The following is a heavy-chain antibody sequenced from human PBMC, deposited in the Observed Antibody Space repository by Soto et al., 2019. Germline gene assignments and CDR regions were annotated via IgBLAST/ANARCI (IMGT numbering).Heavy chain of an antibody. Sequence: PSETLSLTCAVYGGSFSGYYWSWIRQPPGKGLEWIGEINHSGSNNYSPSLKSRVTISVDTSKNQFSLKLSSVNAADTAVYYCARGGGKYSSSSQYYYYYCMDVWGQGTTVT. J-gene: IGHJ6*02. CDR3: ARGGGKYSSSSQYYYYYCMDV. CDR2: INHSGSN. V-gene: IGHV4-34*01. CDR1: GGSFSGYY. D-gene: IGHD6-6*01.